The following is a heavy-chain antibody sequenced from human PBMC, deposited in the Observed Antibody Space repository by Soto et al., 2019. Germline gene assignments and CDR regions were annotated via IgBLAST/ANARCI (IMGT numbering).Heavy chain of an antibody. V-gene: IGHV3-30*18. J-gene: IGHJ4*02. D-gene: IGHD6-19*01. CDR2: ISYDGSNK. CDR3: AKDRGMRIAVAGTEIDY. CDR1: GFTFSSYG. Sequence: QVQLVESGGGVVQPGRSLRLSCAASGFTFSSYGMHWVRQAPGKGLEWVAVISYDGSNKYYADSVKGRFTISRDNSKNTLYLQMNSLRAEDTAVYYCAKDRGMRIAVAGTEIDYWGQGTLVTVS.